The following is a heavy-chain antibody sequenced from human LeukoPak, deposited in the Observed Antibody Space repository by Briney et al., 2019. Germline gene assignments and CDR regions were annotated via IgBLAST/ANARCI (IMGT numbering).Heavy chain of an antibody. D-gene: IGHD2-15*01. CDR3: AREIFNAPTPGAY. Sequence: PSETLSLTCAVSMDSTNGNYWSWVRQSPGKGLEWIGEVHRSGSTNYQPSLKSRVTISIDRSKGQISLDLTSVTAADTAVYYCAREIFNAPTPGAYWGQGILVTVSS. V-gene: IGHV4-4*02. J-gene: IGHJ4*02. CDR2: VHRSGST. CDR1: MDSTNGNY.